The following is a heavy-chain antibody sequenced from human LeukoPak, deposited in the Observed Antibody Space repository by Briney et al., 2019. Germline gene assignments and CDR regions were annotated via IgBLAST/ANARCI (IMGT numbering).Heavy chain of an antibody. J-gene: IGHJ4*02. CDR1: GGSISSYY. CDR2: IYYSGST. D-gene: IGHD6-13*01. V-gene: IGHV4-59*01. CDR3: AREPYSSSWYYFDY. Sequence: SETLSLTRTVSGGSISSYYWSWIRQPPGKGLEWIGYIYYSGSTNYNPSLKSRVTISVDTSKNQFSLKLSSVTAADTAVYYCAREPYSSSWYYFDYWGQGTLVTVSS.